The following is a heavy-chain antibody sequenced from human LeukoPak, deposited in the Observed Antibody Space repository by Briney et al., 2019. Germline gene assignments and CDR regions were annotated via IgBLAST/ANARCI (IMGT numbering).Heavy chain of an antibody. CDR1: GYSFTTYW. CDR2: IYPDDSDS. CDR3: ARRGSGGTYFDY. D-gene: IGHD3-10*01. J-gene: IGHJ4*02. Sequence: GESLKISCETSGYSFTTYWIGWVRQMPGTGLEWVGAIYPDDSDSRYSPSFQGQVVISADRSIRTAYLQWNSLKASDSAMYYCARRGSGGTYFDYWGQGTLVTVSS. V-gene: IGHV5-51*01.